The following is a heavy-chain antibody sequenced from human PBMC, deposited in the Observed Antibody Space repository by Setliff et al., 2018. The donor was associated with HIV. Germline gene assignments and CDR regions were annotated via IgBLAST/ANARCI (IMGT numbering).Heavy chain of an antibody. D-gene: IGHD1-1*01. CDR1: GFTFDEYA. Sequence: GGSLRLSCAASGFTFDEYAMHWVRQAPGKGLEWVSTIYGSGDTYHADSVKGRFTLSRDTSKNTMYLQMNSLRHEDTAVYYCAKMSEGWNVESVDYWGQGTLVTVSS. CDR3: AKMSEGWNVESVDY. CDR2: IYGSGDT. J-gene: IGHJ4*02. V-gene: IGHV3-66*02.